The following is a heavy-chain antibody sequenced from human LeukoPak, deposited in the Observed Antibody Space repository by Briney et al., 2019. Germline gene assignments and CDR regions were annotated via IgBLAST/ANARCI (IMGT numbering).Heavy chain of an antibody. CDR1: RNGIPSEG. V-gene: IGHV5-51*04. D-gene: IGHD3-10*02. Sequence: SRNGIPSEGIGWVRQMSPKHLERMGIIYPGDSDTRFSPSFQGQVTISADKPISTAYLQWSSLKASDTAMYYCARPASRYGAYFDYWGQGTLVTVSS. CDR2: IYPGDSDT. CDR3: ARPASRYGAYFDY. J-gene: IGHJ4*02.